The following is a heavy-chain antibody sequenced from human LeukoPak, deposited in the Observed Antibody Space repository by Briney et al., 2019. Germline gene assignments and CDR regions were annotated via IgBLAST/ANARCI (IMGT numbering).Heavy chain of an antibody. J-gene: IGHJ3*02. CDR1: GLTFSSYG. V-gene: IGHV3-30*03. Sequence: PGGSLRLSCAASGLTFSSYGMHWVRQAPGKGLEWVAAISYDGSNKYYPDSVKGRFTISRDNSKNTLYLQMNCLKTEDTAVYYCTRHGGRDYYDSSEDAFDIWGQGTMVIVSS. CDR3: TRHGGRDYYDSSEDAFDI. CDR2: ISYDGSNK. D-gene: IGHD3-22*01.